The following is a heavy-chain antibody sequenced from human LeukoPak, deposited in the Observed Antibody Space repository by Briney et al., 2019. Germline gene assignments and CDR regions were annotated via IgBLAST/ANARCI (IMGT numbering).Heavy chain of an antibody. V-gene: IGHV4-34*01. CDR1: GGSFSGYY. CDR2: INHSGST. Sequence: SETLSLTCAVYGGSFSGYYWSWIRQPPGKGLEWIGEINHSGSTNYNPSLKSRVTTSVDTSKNQFSLKLSSVTAADTAVYYCARHWVVTPNYWGQGTLVTVSS. D-gene: IGHD4-23*01. CDR3: ARHWVVTPNY. J-gene: IGHJ4*02.